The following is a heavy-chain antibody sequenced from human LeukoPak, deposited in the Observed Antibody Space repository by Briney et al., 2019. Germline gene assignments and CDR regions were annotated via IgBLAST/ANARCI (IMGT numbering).Heavy chain of an antibody. CDR3: ARAFSSSWSSLRYYFDY. Sequence: SQTLSLTCAISGDSVSSISAAWNWIRQSPSRGLEWLGRTYYRSKWFNDYAVSVKSRITINPDTSKNQFSLQLNSVTPEDTAVYYCARAFSSSWSSLRYYFDYWGQGTLVTVSS. CDR2: TYYRSKWFN. CDR1: GDSVSSISAA. J-gene: IGHJ4*02. D-gene: IGHD6-13*01. V-gene: IGHV6-1*01.